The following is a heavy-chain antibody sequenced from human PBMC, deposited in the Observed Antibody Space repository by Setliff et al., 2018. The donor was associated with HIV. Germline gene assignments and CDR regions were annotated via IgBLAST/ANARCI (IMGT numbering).Heavy chain of an antibody. CDR1: GYTLSELS. Sequence: GASVKVSCKVSGYTLSELSMHWVRQAPGQGLEWMGWISAYNGNTNYAQKLQGRVTMTTDTSTSTAYMELRSLRSEDTAVYYCARSGDYSNYYYYYMDVWGKGTTVTVSS. CDR3: ARSGDYSNYYYYYMDV. J-gene: IGHJ6*03. CDR2: ISAYNGNT. V-gene: IGHV1-18*01. D-gene: IGHD4-4*01.